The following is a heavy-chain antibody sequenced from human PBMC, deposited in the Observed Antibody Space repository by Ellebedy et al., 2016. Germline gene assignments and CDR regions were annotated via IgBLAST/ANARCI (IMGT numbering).Heavy chain of an antibody. Sequence: GGSLRLSXVASVFTVTNTYMTWVRQAPGKGLEWFSVIDSGGSSYYADSVKGRFTISRESPKNTLYLQMNSLRAEDTAVYYCATRHYGGFDIWGRGTMVTVSS. CDR3: ATRHYGGFDI. D-gene: IGHD4-23*01. CDR1: VFTVTNTY. V-gene: IGHV3-53*01. J-gene: IGHJ3*02. CDR2: IDSGGSS.